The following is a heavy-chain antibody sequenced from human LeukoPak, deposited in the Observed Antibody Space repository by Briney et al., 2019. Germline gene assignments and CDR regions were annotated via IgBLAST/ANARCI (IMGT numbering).Heavy chain of an antibody. D-gene: IGHD6-6*01. Sequence: GGSLRLSCAASGFTLRNYWMHWVSQVPGRGLVWVSRISGDGSGTNYADSVKGRFTISRDNAKNTVYLQINNLRAQDTAVYFCARYSSSSGGPSYYLDYWGQGTLVTVSS. V-gene: IGHV3-74*01. CDR1: GFTLRNYW. CDR2: ISGDGSGT. CDR3: ARYSSSSGGPSYYLDY. J-gene: IGHJ4*02.